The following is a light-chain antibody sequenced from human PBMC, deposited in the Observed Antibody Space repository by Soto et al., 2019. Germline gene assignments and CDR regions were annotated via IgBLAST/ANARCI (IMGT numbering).Light chain of an antibody. CDR3: LLSYNGPYV. CDR1: TGAVTNGHY. CDR2: DTT. V-gene: IGLV7-46*01. Sequence: QAVVTQEPSLTVSPGGTVTLTCGSSTGAVTNGHYPYWFQQKPGQAPRTLIYDTTNRHSWTPARFSGSLLGGKAALTLSRAQPEDEDEYYCLLSYNGPYVFGTGTKVTVL. J-gene: IGLJ1*01.